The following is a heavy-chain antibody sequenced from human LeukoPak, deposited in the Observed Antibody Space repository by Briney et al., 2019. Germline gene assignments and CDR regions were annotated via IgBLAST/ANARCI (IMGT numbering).Heavy chain of an antibody. D-gene: IGHD6-6*01. J-gene: IGHJ4*02. CDR2: INHSGST. CDR1: GGSFSGYY. CDR3: AKTPTALVRGGYYFDN. V-gene: IGHV4-34*01. Sequence: PSETLSLTCAVYGGSFSGYYWSWIRQPPGKGLEWIGEINHSGSTDYNPSLKSRVTISVDTSKSQFSLKLSSVTAADTAVYYCAKTPTALVRGGYYFDNWGQGTLVTVSS.